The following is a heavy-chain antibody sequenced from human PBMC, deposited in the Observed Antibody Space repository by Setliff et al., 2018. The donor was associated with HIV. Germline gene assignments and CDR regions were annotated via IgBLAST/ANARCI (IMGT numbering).Heavy chain of an antibody. CDR2: IRSSGDT. Sequence: SETLSLTCTVSGASISSHNYYWGWIRQSPGKGLEWVASIRSSGDTYYNPSLQSRVIISVDTSNNHISLKLTSVTAADTAVYYCTIPASSLAPNWGRGTQVTVSS. V-gene: IGHV4-39*02. CDR1: GASISSHNYY. CDR3: TIPASSLAPN. J-gene: IGHJ4*02.